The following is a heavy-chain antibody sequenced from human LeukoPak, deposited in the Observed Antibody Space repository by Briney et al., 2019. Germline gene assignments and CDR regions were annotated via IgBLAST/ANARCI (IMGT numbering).Heavy chain of an antibody. D-gene: IGHD3-16*01. CDR2: INHNGNVN. J-gene: IGHJ6*02. Sequence: GGSLRLSCAASGFTFSSYWMNWARQAPGKGLEWVASINHNGNVNYYVDSVKGRFTVSRDNAKNSLYLQMSNSRAEDTAVYFCARGGGLDVWGQGATVTVSS. CDR1: GFTFSSYW. CDR3: ARGGGLDV. V-gene: IGHV3-7*03.